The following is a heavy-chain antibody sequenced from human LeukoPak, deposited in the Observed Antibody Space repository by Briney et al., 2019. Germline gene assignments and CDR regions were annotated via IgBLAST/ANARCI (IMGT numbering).Heavy chain of an antibody. CDR2: IYYSGST. J-gene: IGHJ5*02. Sequence: SQTLSLTCTVSGGSISSGGYYWSWIRQHPGKGLEWIGYIYYSGSTYYNPFLKSRVTTSVDTSKNQFSLELSSVTAADTAVYYCARNIQLWRAVGLDPWGQGTLVTVSS. CDR3: ARNIQLWRAVGLDP. CDR1: GGSISSGGYY. D-gene: IGHD5-18*01. V-gene: IGHV4-31*03.